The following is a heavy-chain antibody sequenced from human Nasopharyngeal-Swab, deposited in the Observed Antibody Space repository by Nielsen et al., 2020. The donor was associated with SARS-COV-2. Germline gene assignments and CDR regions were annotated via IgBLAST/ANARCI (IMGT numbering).Heavy chain of an antibody. CDR1: GFTVSSNY. Sequence: GESLKISCAASGFTVSSNYMSWVRQAPGKGLEWVSVIYSGGSTYYADSVKGRFTISRHNSKNTLYPQMNSLRAEDTAVYYCARVPYDILHFRGGMDVWGQGTTVTVSS. D-gene: IGHD3-9*01. J-gene: IGHJ6*02. CDR2: IYSGGST. CDR3: ARVPYDILHFRGGMDV. V-gene: IGHV3-53*04.